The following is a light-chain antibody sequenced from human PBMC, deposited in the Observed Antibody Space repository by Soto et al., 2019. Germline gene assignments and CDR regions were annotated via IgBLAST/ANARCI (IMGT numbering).Light chain of an antibody. CDR3: QQYGSSPLFT. J-gene: IGKJ3*01. Sequence: EIVLTQSPGTLSLSPGERATLSCRASQSVSSSYLAWYQQKPDQAPRLLIYVASSRAAVIPARSSGSGSGTDFTLTISRLEPEDFAVYYCQQYGSSPLFTFGHGTKLDIK. CDR1: QSVSSSY. CDR2: VAS. V-gene: IGKV3-20*01.